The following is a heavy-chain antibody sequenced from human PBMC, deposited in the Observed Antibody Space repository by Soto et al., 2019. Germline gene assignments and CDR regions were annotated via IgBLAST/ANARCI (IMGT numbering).Heavy chain of an antibody. V-gene: IGHV3-48*02. D-gene: IGHD4-17*01. CDR3: ARDYGDYSSYYYGLDV. CDR2: ISTTSSTI. J-gene: IGHJ6*02. CDR1: GFTFSSYA. Sequence: PGGSLRLSCVASGFTFSSYAMNWVRQAPGKGLEWVSYISTTSSTIYYADSVKGRFTISRDNAKASLYLQMNSLRDDDTAVYYCARDYGDYSSYYYGLDVWGQGTTVTVSS.